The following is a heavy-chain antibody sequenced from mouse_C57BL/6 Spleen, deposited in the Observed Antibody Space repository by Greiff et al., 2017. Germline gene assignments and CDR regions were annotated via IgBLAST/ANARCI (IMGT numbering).Heavy chain of an antibody. D-gene: IGHD4-1*02. Sequence: EVMLVESGGGLVKPGGSLKLSCAASGFTFSDYGMHWVRQAPEKGLQWVAYISSGSSTIYYADTVKGRFTISRDNAKNTLFRQMTSLRAEDTAMYYCASGQLCDYWGQGTTLTVSS. J-gene: IGHJ2*01. CDR2: ISSGSSTI. CDR3: ASGQLCDY. CDR1: GFTFSDYG. V-gene: IGHV5-17*01.